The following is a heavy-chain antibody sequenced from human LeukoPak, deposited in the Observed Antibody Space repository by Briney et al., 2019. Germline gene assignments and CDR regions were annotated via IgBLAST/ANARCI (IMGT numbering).Heavy chain of an antibody. J-gene: IGHJ6*03. D-gene: IGHD5-12*01. CDR1: GFTFSSYA. CDR3: AKSGYDWYYYYMDV. Sequence: GGSLRLSCAASGFTFSSYAMHWVRQAPGKGLEWVSAISGSGGSTYYADSVKGRFTISRDNSKNTLYLQMNSLRAEDTAVYYCAKSGYDWYYYYMDVWGKGTTVTVSS. V-gene: IGHV3-23*01. CDR2: ISGSGGST.